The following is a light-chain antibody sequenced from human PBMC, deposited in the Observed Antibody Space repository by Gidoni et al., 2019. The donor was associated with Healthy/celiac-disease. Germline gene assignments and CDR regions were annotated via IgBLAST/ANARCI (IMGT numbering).Light chain of an antibody. Sequence: DIQMTKSPSSLSASVGDRVTITCQASQDISNYLNWYQQKPGKAPKLLIYDASNLETGVPSRFSGSGSGTDFTFTISSLQPEDIATYYCQQYDNLPPLFTFXPXTKVDIK. CDR1: QDISNY. CDR2: DAS. J-gene: IGKJ3*01. V-gene: IGKV1-33*01. CDR3: QQYDNLPPLFT.